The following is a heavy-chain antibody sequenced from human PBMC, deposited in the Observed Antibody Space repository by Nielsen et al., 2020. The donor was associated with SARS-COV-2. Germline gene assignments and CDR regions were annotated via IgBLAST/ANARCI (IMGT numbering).Heavy chain of an antibody. V-gene: IGHV4-59*01. CDR3: ARGGIVGAAAWLDAFDI. D-gene: IGHD1-26*01. CDR1: GGSISSYY. CDR2: IYYSGST. Sequence: SETLSLTCTVSGGSISSYYWSWIRRPPGKGLEWIGYIYYSGSTNYNPSLKSRVTISVDTSKNQFSLKLSSVTAADTAVYYCARGGIVGAAAWLDAFDIWGQGTMVTV. J-gene: IGHJ3*02.